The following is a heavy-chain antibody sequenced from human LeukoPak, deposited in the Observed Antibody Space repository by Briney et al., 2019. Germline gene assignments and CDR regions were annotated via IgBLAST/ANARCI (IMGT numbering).Heavy chain of an antibody. J-gene: IGHJ4*02. Sequence: GESLKISCKGSGYSFTSYWIGWVRQMPGKGLEWMGIIYPGDSDTRYSPSFQGQVTISADKSISTAYLQWSSLKASDTAMYYCARQRRDGHVRSNYFDYWGQGTLVTVSS. CDR2: IYPGDSDT. CDR3: ARQRRDGHVRSNYFDY. D-gene: IGHD5-24*01. CDR1: GYSFTSYW. V-gene: IGHV5-51*01.